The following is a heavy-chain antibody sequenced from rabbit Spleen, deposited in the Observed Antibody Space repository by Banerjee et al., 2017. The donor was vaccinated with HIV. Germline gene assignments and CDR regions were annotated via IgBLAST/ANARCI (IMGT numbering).Heavy chain of an antibody. V-gene: IGHV1S45*01. Sequence: QEQVTESGGGLVQPEGSLTLTCTASGFSFSSGYDMCWVRQAPGKGLEWIACIGTGVGDTYYANWAKGRFTISKTSSTTVTLQVTSLTAADTATYFCARETWGSTGNYGLWGPGTLVTVS. CDR2: IGTGVGDT. D-gene: IGHD7-1*01. CDR3: ARETWGSTGNYGL. J-gene: IGHJ6*01. CDR1: GFSFSSGYD.